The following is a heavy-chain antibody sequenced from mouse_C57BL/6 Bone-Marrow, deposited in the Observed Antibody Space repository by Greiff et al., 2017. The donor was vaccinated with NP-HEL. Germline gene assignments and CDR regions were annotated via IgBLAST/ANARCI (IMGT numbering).Heavy chain of an antibody. D-gene: IGHD3-3*01. Sequence: VQLKESGPGLAKPSQTLSLTCSVTGYSITSDYWNWIRKFPGNKLEYMGYISYSGSTYYNPSPKRRISIIRDTSKNQYYLQLNSVTTEDTATYYCARYIRDGRYFDVWGTGTTVTVSS. CDR2: ISYSGST. V-gene: IGHV3-8*01. CDR3: ARYIRDGRYFDV. J-gene: IGHJ1*03. CDR1: GYSITSDY.